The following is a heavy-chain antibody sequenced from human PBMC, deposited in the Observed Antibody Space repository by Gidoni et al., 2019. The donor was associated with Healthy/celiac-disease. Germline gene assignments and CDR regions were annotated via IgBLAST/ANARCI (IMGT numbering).Heavy chain of an antibody. D-gene: IGHD6-19*01. J-gene: IGHJ6*02. V-gene: IGHV3-9*01. CDR1: GFTFDDYA. CDR3: AKDIASSGWPYDGPFYYYYGMDV. Sequence: EVQLVESGGGLVQPGRSLRLSCAASGFTFDDYAIPWVRQAPGKGLEWVSGISWNSGSIGYADSVKGRFTISRDNAKNSLYLQMNSLRAEDTALYYCAKDIASSGWPYDGPFYYYYGMDVWGQGTTVTVSS. CDR2: ISWNSGSI.